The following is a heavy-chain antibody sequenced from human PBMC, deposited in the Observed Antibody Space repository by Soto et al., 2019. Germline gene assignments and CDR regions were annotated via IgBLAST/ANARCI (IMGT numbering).Heavy chain of an antibody. CDR1: REGLACND. D-gene: IGHD2-8*01. Sequence: SVKLSCEARREGLACNDSKSARQETEQGLEWMGWMNPNRGNTGYAQKFQGRVTMTRNTSISTAYMELSSLTSEDSPVYSCARGRGVPNVFAFWGKGTRVPVSS. CDR2: MNPNRGNT. J-gene: IGHJ3*01. V-gene: IGHV1-8*01. CDR3: ARGRGVPNVFAF.